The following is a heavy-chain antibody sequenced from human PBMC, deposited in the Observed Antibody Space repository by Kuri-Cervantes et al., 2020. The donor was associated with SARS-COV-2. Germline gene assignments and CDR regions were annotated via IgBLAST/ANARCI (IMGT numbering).Heavy chain of an antibody. CDR3: ARDLIVAAGVLDS. CDR2: INGHNGNT. V-gene: IGHV1-18*04. D-gene: IGHD6-13*01. Sequence: ASVKVSCKASGYTFTNYAISWVRQAPGQGLEWMGWINGHNGNTNYGQKFQGRVTMTTDTSTSIGYMELRSLRSDDTAVYYCARDLIVAAGVLDSWGQGTLVTVSS. J-gene: IGHJ4*02. CDR1: GYTFTNYA.